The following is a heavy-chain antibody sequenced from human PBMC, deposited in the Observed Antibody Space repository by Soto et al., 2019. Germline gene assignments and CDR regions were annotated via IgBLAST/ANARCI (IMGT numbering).Heavy chain of an antibody. CDR3: AKSCQSSWVNMEV. Sequence: EVQMLESGGGLVQPGGSLRLSCAASGFTFRSYATNWVRQAPGKGLEWVSTISGSADSTYYADSVKGRFTISRDNSKNTLSLQMNSLRAEDTAVYYCAKSCQSSWVNMEVWGQGTTVIVSS. D-gene: IGHD2-2*01. J-gene: IGHJ6*02. V-gene: IGHV3-23*01. CDR2: ISGSADST. CDR1: GFTFRSYA.